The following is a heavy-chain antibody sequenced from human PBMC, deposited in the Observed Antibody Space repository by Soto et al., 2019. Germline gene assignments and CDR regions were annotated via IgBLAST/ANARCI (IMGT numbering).Heavy chain of an antibody. Sequence: PSETLSLTCTVSGGSISSYYWSWILQPPGKGLEWIGYIYYSGSTNYNPSLKSRVTISVDTSKNQFSLKLSSVTAADTAVYYCARDKGEGYFDYWGQGTLVTVSS. CDR1: GGSISSYY. CDR2: IYYSGST. CDR3: ARDKGEGYFDY. J-gene: IGHJ4*02. V-gene: IGHV4-59*01.